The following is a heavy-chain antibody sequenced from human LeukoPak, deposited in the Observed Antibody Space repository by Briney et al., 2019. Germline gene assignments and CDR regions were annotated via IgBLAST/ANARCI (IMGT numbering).Heavy chain of an antibody. J-gene: IGHJ4*02. D-gene: IGHD3-22*01. CDR1: GYTFSDYY. Sequence: ASVEVSCKASGYTFSDYYIHWVRQAPGQGLEWMGWINPNSGGTNYAQKFQGRVTMTRDTSISTAYMELSRLRSDDTAVYYCARVVGTMIVVENYYFDYWGQGTLVTVSS. V-gene: IGHV1-2*02. CDR3: ARVVGTMIVVENYYFDY. CDR2: INPNSGGT.